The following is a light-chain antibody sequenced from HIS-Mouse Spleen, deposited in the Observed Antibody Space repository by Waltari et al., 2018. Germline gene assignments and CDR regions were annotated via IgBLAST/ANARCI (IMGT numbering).Light chain of an antibody. CDR2: ANN. J-gene: IGLJ3*02. CDR3: GTWDSSLSAWV. CDR1: SSNIRNKY. V-gene: IGLV1-51*01. Sequence: QSVLTQPPSVSAAPGQKVTISCPGSSSNIRNKYVTWYQQLPGTAPKLLIYANNKRPSGIPDRFSGSKSGTSATLGITGLQTGDEADYYCGTWDSSLSAWVFGGGTKLTVL.